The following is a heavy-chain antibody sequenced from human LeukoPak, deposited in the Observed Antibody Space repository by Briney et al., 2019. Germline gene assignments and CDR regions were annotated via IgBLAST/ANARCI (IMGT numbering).Heavy chain of an antibody. CDR1: GFTFSSYL. CDR3: ARERAVAGQYDAFDI. CDR2: INSDGSST. Sequence: GGSLRLSCAASGFTFSSYLMHWVCQAPGKGLVWVSRINSDGSSTSYADSVKGRFTISRDNAKNTLYLQMNSLRAEDTAVYYCARERAVAGQYDAFDIWGQGTMVTVSS. D-gene: IGHD6-19*01. V-gene: IGHV3-74*01. J-gene: IGHJ3*02.